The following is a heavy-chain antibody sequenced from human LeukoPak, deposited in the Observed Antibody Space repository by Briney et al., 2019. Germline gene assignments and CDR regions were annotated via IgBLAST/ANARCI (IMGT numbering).Heavy chain of an antibody. CDR2: ISDSGSA. D-gene: IGHD3-3*01. J-gene: IGHJ5*02. CDR1: GDSISSYY. Sequence: PSETLSLTCTVSGDSISSYYWSWIRQPPGKRLEWIGCISDSGSANYNPSLKSRVTISVDTSKSQFSLKLSSVTAADTAVYYCARGRLLEWFDSWGQGTLVSVSS. CDR3: ARGRLLEWFDS. V-gene: IGHV4-59*01.